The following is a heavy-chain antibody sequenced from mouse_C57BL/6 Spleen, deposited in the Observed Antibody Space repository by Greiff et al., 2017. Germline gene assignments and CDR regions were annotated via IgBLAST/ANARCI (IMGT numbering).Heavy chain of an antibody. CDR2: ISYDGSN. V-gene: IGHV3-6*01. CDR3: ARVSNGYFDV. Sequence: DVQLQESGPGLVKPSQSLSLTCSVTGYSITSGYYWNWIRQFPGNKLEWMGYISYDGSNNYNPSLKNRISITRDTSKNQFFLKLNSVTTEDTATYYCARVSNGYFDVWGTGTTVTVSS. J-gene: IGHJ1*03. CDR1: GYSITSGYY. D-gene: IGHD2-5*01.